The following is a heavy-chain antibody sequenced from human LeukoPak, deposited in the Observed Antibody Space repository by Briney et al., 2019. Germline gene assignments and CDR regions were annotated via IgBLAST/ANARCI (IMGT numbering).Heavy chain of an antibody. CDR2: INHSGST. CDR1: GGSFSGYY. Sequence: SETLSLTCAVYGGSFSGYYWSWIRQPPGKGLEWIGEINHSGSTNNNPSLKSRVTISVDTSKNQFSLKLSSVTAADTAVYYCARVGMDVWGQGTTVTVSS. J-gene: IGHJ6*02. CDR3: ARVGMDV. V-gene: IGHV4-34*01.